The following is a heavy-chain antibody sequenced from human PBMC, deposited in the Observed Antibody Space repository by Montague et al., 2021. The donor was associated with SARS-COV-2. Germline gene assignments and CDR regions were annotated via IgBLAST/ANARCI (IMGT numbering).Heavy chain of an antibody. Sequence: SETLSLTCTVSGGSITNNIYYWAWTRQPPGKGLEWIGSIYYTGNTYYXPSLKSRVTISVVTSKNHFTLKLGSVTAAETAVYYCARLKRYFDSSGSPSAFDFWGQGTKVTVSS. J-gene: IGHJ3*01. CDR3: ARLKRYFDSSGSPSAFDF. CDR1: GGSITNNIYY. D-gene: IGHD3-22*01. CDR2: IYYTGNT. V-gene: IGHV4-39*02.